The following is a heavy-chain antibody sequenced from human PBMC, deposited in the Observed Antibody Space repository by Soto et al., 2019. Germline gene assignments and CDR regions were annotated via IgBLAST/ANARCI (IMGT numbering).Heavy chain of an antibody. V-gene: IGHV3-21*04. CDR2: ISSSSSYI. CDR3: ATHLVVVAATGPFDY. CDR1: GFTFSSYS. J-gene: IGHJ4*02. Sequence: PGGSLRLSCAASGFTFSSYSMNWVRQAPGKGLEWVSSISSSSSYIYYADSVKGRFTISRDNSKNTLYLQMNSLRAEDTAVYYCATHLVVVAATGPFDYWGQGTLVTVSS. D-gene: IGHD2-15*01.